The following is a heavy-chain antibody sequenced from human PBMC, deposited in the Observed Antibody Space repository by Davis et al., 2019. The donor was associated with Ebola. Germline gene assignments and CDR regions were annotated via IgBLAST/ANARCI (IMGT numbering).Heavy chain of an antibody. J-gene: IGHJ6*02. CDR3: ARSRFPYGMDV. V-gene: IGHV3-53*01. CDR2: IYSDSSK. D-gene: IGHD3-3*01. Sequence: GGSLRLSCAASGLTVSTNYMNWVRQAPGKGLEWVSIIYSDSSKYYADYVRGRFTTSRDRSKNTLYLQMNSLGAEDTAVYYCARSRFPYGMDVWGQGTTVTVSS. CDR1: GLTVSTNY.